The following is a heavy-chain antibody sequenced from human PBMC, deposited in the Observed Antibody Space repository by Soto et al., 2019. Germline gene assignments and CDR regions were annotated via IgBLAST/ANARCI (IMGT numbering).Heavy chain of an antibody. D-gene: IGHD4-17*01. CDR1: GYTFTSYG. J-gene: IGHJ4*02. CDR3: ARGTTVETGSN. Sequence: QVQLVQSGAEVKKPGASVKVSCKASGYTFTSYGINWVRQAPGQGLERLGWISAYNGNTNYAPKLPGRVTMTTDTSTSRANMALRSLRSDVTDVYYCARGTTVETGSNWGQGTLVTVSS. V-gene: IGHV1-18*01. CDR2: ISAYNGNT.